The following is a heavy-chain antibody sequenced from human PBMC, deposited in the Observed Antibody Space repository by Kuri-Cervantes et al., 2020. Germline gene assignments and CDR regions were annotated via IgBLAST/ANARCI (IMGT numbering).Heavy chain of an antibody. Sequence: GESLKISCAASGFTFSSHWMSWVRQAPGKGLEWVARIKEDGSDIWYVDSVKGRFTISRDNVKNSLYLQVSSLRAEDTAVYYCATLPQQLETDYWGQGTLVTVSS. CDR2: IKEDGSDI. CDR1: GFTFSSHW. D-gene: IGHD6-13*01. V-gene: IGHV3-7*01. J-gene: IGHJ4*02. CDR3: ATLPQQLETDY.